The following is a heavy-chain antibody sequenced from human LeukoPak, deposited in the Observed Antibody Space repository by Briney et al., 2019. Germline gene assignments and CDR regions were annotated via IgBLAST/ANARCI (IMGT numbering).Heavy chain of an antibody. D-gene: IGHD3-16*01. CDR2: IYHTGST. CDR3: ARVAGAGQRVRAFDI. V-gene: IGHV4-38-2*02. Sequence: SETLSLTCTVSGYSISSGYYWGWIRQPPGKGLEWIGIIYHTGSTFCNPSLKSRVTISVDTSKNQFSLKLSSVTAADTAVYYCARVAGAGQRVRAFDIWGQGTMVTVSS. CDR1: GYSISSGYY. J-gene: IGHJ3*02.